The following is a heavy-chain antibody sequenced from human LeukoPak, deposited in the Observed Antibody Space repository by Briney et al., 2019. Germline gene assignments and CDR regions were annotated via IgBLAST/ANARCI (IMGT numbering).Heavy chain of an antibody. Sequence: SGGSLRLSCAASGFTFSSYAMHWVRQAPGKGLEWVAVISYDGSNKYYADSVKGRFTISRDNSKNTLYLQMNSLRAEDTAVYYCARDPKHSAVWFGELLSYYYYYMDVWGKGTTVTVSS. CDR1: GFTFSSYA. CDR2: ISYDGSNK. CDR3: ARDPKHSAVWFGELLSYYYYYMDV. V-gene: IGHV3-30*04. D-gene: IGHD3-10*01. J-gene: IGHJ6*03.